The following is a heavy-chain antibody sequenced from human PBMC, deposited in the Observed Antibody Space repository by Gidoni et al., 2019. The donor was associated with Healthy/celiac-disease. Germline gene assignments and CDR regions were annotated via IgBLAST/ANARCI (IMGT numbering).Heavy chain of an antibody. Sequence: QVQLVQSGAEVKKPAASVKVSCKASGYPFTGYYLHWVRQAPGQGLEWMGRINPNSGGKNYAQKFQGRVTMTRETSISTAYMELSRLRSDDTAVYYCASEVDSSSWYSYYYYGMDVWGQGTTVTVSS. V-gene: IGHV1-2*06. CDR2: INPNSGGK. CDR3: ASEVDSSSWYSYYYYGMDV. CDR1: GYPFTGYY. D-gene: IGHD6-13*01. J-gene: IGHJ6*02.